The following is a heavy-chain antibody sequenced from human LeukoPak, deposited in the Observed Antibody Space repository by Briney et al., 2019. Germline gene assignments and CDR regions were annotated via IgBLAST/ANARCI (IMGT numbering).Heavy chain of an antibody. CDR1: GFTFSGYS. J-gene: IGHJ4*02. CDR2: IRSSSSTI. V-gene: IGHV3-48*02. CDR3: ARGMGELGINYFDY. D-gene: IGHD3-16*01. Sequence: GGSLRLSCADSGFTFSGYSMNWVSQAPGKGLEWISYIRSSSSTINYADSVKGRFIISRDNAKNSLYLQMNSLRDEDTAVYYCARGMGELGINYFDYWGQGTLVTVSS.